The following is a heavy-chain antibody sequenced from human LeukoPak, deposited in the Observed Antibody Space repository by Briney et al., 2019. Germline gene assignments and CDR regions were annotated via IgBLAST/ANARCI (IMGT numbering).Heavy chain of an antibody. J-gene: IGHJ4*02. CDR3: ARYKKSITMIVVVTPNYYFDF. CDR2: IYHSGST. Sequence: QPSEPLSLTCTVSGYFISSGYYWGWIRQPPGKGLEWIGSIYHSGSTYYNPSLKSRVTISVDTSKNQFSLKLSSVTAADTAVYYCARYKKSITMIVVVTPNYYFDFWGQGTLVTVSS. V-gene: IGHV4-38-2*02. D-gene: IGHD3-22*01. CDR1: GYFISSGYY.